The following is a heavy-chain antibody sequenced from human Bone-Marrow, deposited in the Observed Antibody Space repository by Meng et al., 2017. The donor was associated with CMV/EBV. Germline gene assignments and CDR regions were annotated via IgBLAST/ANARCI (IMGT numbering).Heavy chain of an antibody. V-gene: IGHV4-59*01. CDR1: GGSISSYY. D-gene: IGHD3-3*01. CDR3: ARGTAFWSGYLLFGY. J-gene: IGHJ4*02. Sequence: GSLRLSCTVSGGSISSYYWSWIRPPPGKGLEWIGYIYYSGSTNCNPSLKSRVTISADTSENQFSLGLSSVTAADTADYYCARGTAFWSGYLLFGYWGQGTLVTVSS. CDR2: IYYSGST.